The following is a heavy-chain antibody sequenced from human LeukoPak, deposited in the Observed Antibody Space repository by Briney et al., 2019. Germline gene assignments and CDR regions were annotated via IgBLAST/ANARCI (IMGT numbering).Heavy chain of an antibody. CDR2: ISSNIIYR. CDR1: RFTFSNYN. V-gene: IGHV3-21*01. CDR3: ARGRQPSTFAS. D-gene: IGHD1-1*01. J-gene: IGHJ4*02. Sequence: GGSLRLSCAASRFTFSNYNMPWARQAPGKGLEWVSSISSNIIYRYYAASVTGRFTISRDNAKSSLYLQMKRLRAEEKAVYYCARGRQPSTFASWGKGTLVTVSS.